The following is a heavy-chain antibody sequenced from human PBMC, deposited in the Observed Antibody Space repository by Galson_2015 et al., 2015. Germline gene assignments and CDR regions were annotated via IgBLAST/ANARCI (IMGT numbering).Heavy chain of an antibody. CDR1: GGSISSGSYY. V-gene: IGHV4-61*02. Sequence: LSLTCTVSGGSISSGSYYWSWIRQPAGKGLEWIGRIYTSGSTNYNPSLKSRVTISVDTSKNQFSLKLSSVTAADTAVYYCARDYYDSSEVFDPWGQGTLVTVSS. J-gene: IGHJ5*02. CDR3: ARDYYDSSEVFDP. CDR2: IYTSGST. D-gene: IGHD3-22*01.